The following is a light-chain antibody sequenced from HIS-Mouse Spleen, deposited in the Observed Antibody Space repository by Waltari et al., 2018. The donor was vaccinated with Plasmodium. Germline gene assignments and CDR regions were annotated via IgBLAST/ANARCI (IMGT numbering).Light chain of an antibody. CDR2: GAS. V-gene: IGKV3-15*01. CDR3: QQYNNWSLT. J-gene: IGKJ3*01. Sequence: EIVMTQFPATLSVSPGERATLPCRASPRVSSNLAWDQQKPGQAPRLLIYGASTRATGIPARFSGSGSGTEFTLTISSLQSEDFAVYYCQQYNNWSLTFGPGTRVDIK. CDR1: PRVSSN.